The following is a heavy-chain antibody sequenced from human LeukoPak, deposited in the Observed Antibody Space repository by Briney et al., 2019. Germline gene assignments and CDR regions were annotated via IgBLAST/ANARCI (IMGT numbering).Heavy chain of an antibody. CDR1: GFTFSSYG. Sequence: GGSLRLSCAASGFTFSSYGMHWVHQAPGKGLEWVAVISYDGSNKYYADSVKGRFTISRDNSKNTLYLQMNSLRAEDTAVYYCAKDWSYSSGFWRYYYYGMDVWGQGTTVTVSS. J-gene: IGHJ6*02. D-gene: IGHD6-19*01. CDR2: ISYDGSNK. CDR3: AKDWSYSSGFWRYYYYGMDV. V-gene: IGHV3-30*18.